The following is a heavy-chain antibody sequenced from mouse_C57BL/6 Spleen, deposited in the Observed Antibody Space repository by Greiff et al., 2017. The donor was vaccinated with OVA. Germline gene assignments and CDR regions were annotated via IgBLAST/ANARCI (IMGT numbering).Heavy chain of an antibody. CDR1: GYTFTDYY. CDR3: ARDYSGSSGHFAY. CDR2: INPNNGGT. V-gene: IGHV1-26*01. J-gene: IGHJ2*01. D-gene: IGHD1-1*01. Sequence: EVQLQQSGPELVKPGASVKISCKASGYTFTDYYMNWVKQRHGKSLEWIGDINPNNGGTSYNQKFKGKATLTADKSSSTAYMELLSLTSEDSAVFDCARDYSGSSGHFAYWGQGTTLTVSS.